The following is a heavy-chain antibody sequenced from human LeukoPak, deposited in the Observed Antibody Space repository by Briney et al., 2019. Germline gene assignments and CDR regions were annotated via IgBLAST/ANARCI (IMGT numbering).Heavy chain of an antibody. J-gene: IGHJ5*02. CDR3: AKVAGVVPAAFNWFDP. CDR1: GFTFSSYG. Sequence: GALRLSCAASGFTFSSYGMHWVRQAPGKGLEWVAFIRYDGSNKYYADSVKGRFTISRDNSTNTLYLQMNSRRAEDTAVYYCAKVAGVVPAAFNWFDPWGQGTLVTVSS. V-gene: IGHV3-30*02. CDR2: IRYDGSNK. D-gene: IGHD2-2*01.